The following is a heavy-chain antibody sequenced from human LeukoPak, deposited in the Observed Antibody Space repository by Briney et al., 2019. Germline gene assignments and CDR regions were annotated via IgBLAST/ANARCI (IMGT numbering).Heavy chain of an antibody. Sequence: ASVKVSCKASGYTFTGYYMHWVRQAPGQGLEWMGWINPNSGGTNYAQKFQGRVTMTRDTSISTAYMELSRLRSDDTAVYYCARGLQYNWNDLALAYWGQGTLVTVSS. CDR3: ARGLQYNWNDLALAY. CDR1: GYTFTGYY. V-gene: IGHV1-2*02. CDR2: INPNSGGT. D-gene: IGHD1-1*01. J-gene: IGHJ4*02.